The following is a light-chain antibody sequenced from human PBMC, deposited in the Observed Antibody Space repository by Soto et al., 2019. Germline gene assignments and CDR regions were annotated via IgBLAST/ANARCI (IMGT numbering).Light chain of an antibody. CDR2: DAF. CDR3: QQHHIRLT. J-gene: IGKJ4*02. CDR1: QSVSNH. V-gene: IGKV3-11*01. Sequence: EIVLTQAPGTRSLSPGERATLSCRAGQSVSNHLAWYQQKPGQAPRRLIYDAFNRASGIPARFSGGGSATDFPLTISSLAPEESAVYDCQQHHIRLTCCGGTKVYIK.